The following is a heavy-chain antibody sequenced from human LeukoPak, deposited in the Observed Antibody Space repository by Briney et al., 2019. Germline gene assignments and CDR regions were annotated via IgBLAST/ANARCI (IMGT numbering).Heavy chain of an antibody. CDR2: ISGSGGST. V-gene: IGHV3-23*01. Sequence: GGSLRLSCAASGFTFSSYAMSWVRQAPGQGLEWVSAISGSGGSTYYADSVKGRFTISRDNSKNTLYLQMNSLRAEDTAVYYCAKDPHQWLVQGFDPWGQGTLVTVSS. CDR3: AKDPHQWLVQGFDP. CDR1: GFTFSSYA. J-gene: IGHJ5*02. D-gene: IGHD6-19*01.